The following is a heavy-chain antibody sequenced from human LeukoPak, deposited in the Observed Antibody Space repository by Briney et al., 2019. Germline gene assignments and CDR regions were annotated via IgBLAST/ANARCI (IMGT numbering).Heavy chain of an antibody. Sequence: GRSLRLSCAASGFTFSSYGMHWVRQAPGKGLEWVAVISHDGSNKYYADSVKGRFTVSRDNSKNTLYLQMSSLRAEDTAVYYCAKDLERHIVVVTASAVDYWGQGTLVTVSS. CDR1: GFTFSSYG. CDR3: AKDLERHIVVVTASAVDY. CDR2: ISHDGSNK. J-gene: IGHJ4*02. D-gene: IGHD2-21*02. V-gene: IGHV3-30*18.